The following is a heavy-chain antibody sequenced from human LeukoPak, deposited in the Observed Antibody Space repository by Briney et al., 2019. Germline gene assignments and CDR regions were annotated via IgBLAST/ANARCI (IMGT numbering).Heavy chain of an antibody. D-gene: IGHD3-10*01. CDR3: VKDGEYYGSGSFR. Sequence: TGGSLRLSCSASGFSFSSYAVHWVRQAPGKGLEYVSGITNNGDSTYFADSVKGRFTVSRDNSKNTLYLQMSSLRAEDTAVYYCVKDGEYYGSGSFRWGQGTLVTVSS. J-gene: IGHJ4*02. V-gene: IGHV3-64D*06. CDR2: ITNNGDST. CDR1: GFSFSSYA.